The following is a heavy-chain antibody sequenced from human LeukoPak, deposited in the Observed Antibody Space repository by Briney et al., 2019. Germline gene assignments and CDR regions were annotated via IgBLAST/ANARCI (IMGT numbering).Heavy chain of an antibody. D-gene: IGHD3-3*01. CDR1: GFTFSSYE. J-gene: IGHJ4*02. CDR3: AQPTSVFWSGYQY. CDR2: IRYDGSNK. Sequence: VGSLRLSCAASGFTFSSYEMNWVRQAPGKGLEWVAFIRYDGSNKYYADSVKGRFTISRDNSKNTLYLQMNSLRAEDTAVYYCAQPTSVFWSGYQYWGQGTLVTVSS. V-gene: IGHV3-30*02.